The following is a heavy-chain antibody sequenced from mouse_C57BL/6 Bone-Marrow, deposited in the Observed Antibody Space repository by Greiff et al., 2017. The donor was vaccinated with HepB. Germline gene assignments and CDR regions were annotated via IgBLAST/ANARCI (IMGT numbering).Heavy chain of an antibody. CDR3: ARERPYGNYAGY. J-gene: IGHJ2*01. V-gene: IGHV5-4*01. Sequence: EVKLVESGGGLVKPGGSLKLSCAASGFTFSSYAMSWVRQTPEKRLEWVATISDGGSYTYYPDNVKGRFTISRDNAKNNLYLQMSHLKSEDTAMYYCARERPYGNYAGYWGQGTTLTVSS. D-gene: IGHD2-1*01. CDR1: GFTFSSYA. CDR2: ISDGGSYT.